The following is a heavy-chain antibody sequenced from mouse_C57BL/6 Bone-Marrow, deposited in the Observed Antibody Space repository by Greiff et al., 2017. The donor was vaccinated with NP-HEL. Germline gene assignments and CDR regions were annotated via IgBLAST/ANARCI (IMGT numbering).Heavy chain of an antibody. V-gene: IGHV1-59*01. CDR1: GYTFTSYW. CDR2: IDPSDSYT. J-gene: IGHJ4*01. CDR3: ARSTMDY. Sequence: QVQLQQPGAELVRPGTSVKLSCKASGYTFTSYWMHWVKQRPGQGLAWIGVIDPSDSYTNYNQKFKGKATLTVDTSSSTAYMQLSSLTSEDSAVYYCARSTMDYWGQGTSVTVSS.